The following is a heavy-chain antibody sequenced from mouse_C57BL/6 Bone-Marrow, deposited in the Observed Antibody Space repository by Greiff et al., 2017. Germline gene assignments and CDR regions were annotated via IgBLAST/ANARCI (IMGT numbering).Heavy chain of an antibody. CDR2: IYPGSGST. Sequence: VQLQQPGAELVKPGASVKMSCKASGYTFTSYWITWVKQRPGQGLEWIGDIYPGSGSTNYNEKFKSKATLTVDTSSSTAYMQLSSLTSEDSAVYYCARPLTTVVAHFDYWGQGTTLTVSS. J-gene: IGHJ2*01. D-gene: IGHD1-1*01. CDR1: GYTFTSYW. CDR3: ARPLTTVVAHFDY. V-gene: IGHV1-55*01.